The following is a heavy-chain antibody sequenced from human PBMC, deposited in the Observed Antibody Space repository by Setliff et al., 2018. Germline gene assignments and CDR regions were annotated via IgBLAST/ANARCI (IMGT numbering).Heavy chain of an antibody. J-gene: IGHJ6*02. CDR3: ARFRVSSGGYNYYTMDV. V-gene: IGHV1-18*01. CDR1: GYTFVNYG. Sequence: ASVKVSCKASGYTFVNYGINWVRQAPGQGLEWVGWIKTFSFKANYAQKFQDRATITTDTSTTTVHMELRGLRFDDTATYYCARFRVSSGGYNYYTMDVWGQGTTVTVSS. D-gene: IGHD1-26*01. CDR2: IKTFSFKA.